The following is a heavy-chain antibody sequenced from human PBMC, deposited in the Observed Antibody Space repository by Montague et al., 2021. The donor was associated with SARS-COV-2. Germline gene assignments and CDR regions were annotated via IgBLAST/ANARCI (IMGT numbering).Heavy chain of an antibody. CDR2: IDWDDDK. CDR3: ARISYGSGMGFDY. V-gene: IGHV2-70*11. D-gene: IGHD3-10*01. CDR1: GFSLSTSGMC. J-gene: IGHJ4*02. Sequence: PALVKPTQTLTLTCTFSGFSLSTSGMCVSWIRQPPGKALEWLARIDWDDDKYYSTSLKTRLTISKDTSKNQVVLTMTNMDPVDTATYYFARISYGSGMGFDYGGQGTLVTVSS.